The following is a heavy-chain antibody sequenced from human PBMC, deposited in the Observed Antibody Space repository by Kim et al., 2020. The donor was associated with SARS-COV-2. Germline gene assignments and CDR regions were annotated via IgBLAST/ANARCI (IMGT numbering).Heavy chain of an antibody. CDR3: AGGGRFLEWLPYYFDY. D-gene: IGHD3-3*01. Sequence: PTLKSRVTISVETAKNQFSLKLSSVTAAGTAVYYCAGGGRFLEWLPYYFDYWGQGTLVTVSS. J-gene: IGHJ4*02. V-gene: IGHV4-59*09.